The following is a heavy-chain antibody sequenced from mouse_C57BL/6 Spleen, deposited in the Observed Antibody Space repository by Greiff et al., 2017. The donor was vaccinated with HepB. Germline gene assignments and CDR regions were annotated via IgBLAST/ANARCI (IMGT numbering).Heavy chain of an antibody. D-gene: IGHD2-1*01. CDR2: IDPETGGT. CDR3: TRGDGNSFDY. Sequence: VQLQESGAELVRPGASVTLSCKASGYTFTDYEMHWVKQTPVHGLEWIGAIDPETGGTAYNQKFKGKAILTADKSSSTAYMELSSLTSEDSAVYYCTRGDGNSFDYWGQGATLTVSS. J-gene: IGHJ2*01. V-gene: IGHV1-15*01. CDR1: GYTFTDYE.